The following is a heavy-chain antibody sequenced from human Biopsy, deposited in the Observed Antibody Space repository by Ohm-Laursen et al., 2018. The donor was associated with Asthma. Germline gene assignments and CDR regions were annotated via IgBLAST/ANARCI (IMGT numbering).Heavy chain of an antibody. D-gene: IGHD3-10*01. CDR3: ARVSITPGAFDI. CDR1: GGTFGNYA. Sequence: GASVKVSCKASGGTFGNYAISWVRQAPGLGLEWMGIINPSGGSTSYAQKFQGRVTMTRDTSTSTVYMELSSLRSEDTAVYYCARVSITPGAFDIWGQGTMVTVSS. V-gene: IGHV1-46*01. CDR2: INPSGGST. J-gene: IGHJ3*02.